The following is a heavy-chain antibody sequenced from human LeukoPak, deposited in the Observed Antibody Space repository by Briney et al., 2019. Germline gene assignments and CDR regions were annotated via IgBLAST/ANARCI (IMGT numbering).Heavy chain of an antibody. CDR2: IYYSGST. CDR3: ARRLGQVAIAAAGHFDY. CDR1: GGSISSSNYS. Sequence: SETLSLTCTVSGGSISSSNYSWGWIRQPPGKGLEWIGSIYYSGSTYYNPSLKSRVTMPVDTSKNQFSLKLSSVTAADTAVYYCARRLGQVAIAAAGHFDYWGQGTLVTVSS. J-gene: IGHJ4*02. V-gene: IGHV4-39*01. D-gene: IGHD6-13*01.